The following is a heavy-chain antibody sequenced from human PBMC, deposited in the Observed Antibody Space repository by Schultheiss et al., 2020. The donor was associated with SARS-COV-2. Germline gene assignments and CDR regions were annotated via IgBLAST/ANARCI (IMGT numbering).Heavy chain of an antibody. D-gene: IGHD6-13*01. CDR2: ISSNGGST. CDR1: GFTFSSYW. Sequence: GGSLRLSCAASGFTFSSYWIHWVRQAPGKGLEYVSAISSNGGSTYYANSVRGRFTISRDNSKNTLYLQMGSLRAEDMAVYYCAGGLASYSRYGMDVWGQGTTVTVSS. CDR3: AGGLASYSRYGMDV. V-gene: IGHV3-64*01. J-gene: IGHJ6*02.